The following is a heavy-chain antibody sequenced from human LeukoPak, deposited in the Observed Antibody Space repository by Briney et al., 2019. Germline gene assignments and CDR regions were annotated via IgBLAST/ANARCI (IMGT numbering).Heavy chain of an antibody. J-gene: IGHJ4*02. V-gene: IGHV4-30-4*01. CDR3: ARAKTYYYDSSGYYFQNDYYFDY. Sequence: SQTLSLTCTVSGGSISSGDYYWSWIRQPPGKGLEWIGYIYYGGSTNYNPSLKSRVTMSVDTSKNQFSLKLSSVTAADTAVYYCARAKTYYYDSSGYYFQNDYYFDYWGQGTLVTVSS. D-gene: IGHD3-22*01. CDR2: IYYGGST. CDR1: GGSISSGDYY.